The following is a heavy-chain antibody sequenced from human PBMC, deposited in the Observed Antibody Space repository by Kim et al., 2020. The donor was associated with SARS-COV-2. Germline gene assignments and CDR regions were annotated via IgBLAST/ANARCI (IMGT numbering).Heavy chain of an antibody. Sequence: GGSLRLSCVASGFTFSSYAMTWVRQAPGKGLEWVSTVSHNGRGTYYADSVKGRFTISRDSSRDTLYLQMNSLRAEDTAVYYCARDLAGLGNQVGYWGQGTLVTVSS. V-gene: IGHV3-23*01. CDR2: VSHNGRGT. D-gene: IGHD1-26*01. J-gene: IGHJ4*02. CDR1: GFTFSSYA. CDR3: ARDLAGLGNQVGY.